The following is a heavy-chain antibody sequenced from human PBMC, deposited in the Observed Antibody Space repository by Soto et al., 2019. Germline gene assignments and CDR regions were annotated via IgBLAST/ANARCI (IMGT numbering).Heavy chain of an antibody. J-gene: IGHJ5*02. Sequence: GGSLRLSCAASGFTFSSYSMNWVRQAPGKGLEWVSSISSSSSYIYYADSVKGRFTISRDNAKNSLYLQMNSLRAEDTAVYYCARDRVGASSSLWFDPWGQGTLVTVSS. CDR1: GFTFSSYS. CDR2: ISSSSSYI. V-gene: IGHV3-21*01. D-gene: IGHD1-26*01. CDR3: ARDRVGASSSLWFDP.